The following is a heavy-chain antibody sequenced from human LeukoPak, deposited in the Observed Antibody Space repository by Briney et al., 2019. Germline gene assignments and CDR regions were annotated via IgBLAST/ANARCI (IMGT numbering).Heavy chain of an antibody. CDR1: GDSIGSSKW. Sequence: PSETLSLTCAVSGDSIGSSKWWTWVRQPPGKGLEWIGEIHHSGRLNYSPSLKSRVTISVDKSKNHFSLNLNSITPADTAIYYCARGGDWKFDYWGQGALVTVSS. D-gene: IGHD1-1*01. CDR2: IHHSGRL. CDR3: ARGGDWKFDY. V-gene: IGHV4-4*02. J-gene: IGHJ4*02.